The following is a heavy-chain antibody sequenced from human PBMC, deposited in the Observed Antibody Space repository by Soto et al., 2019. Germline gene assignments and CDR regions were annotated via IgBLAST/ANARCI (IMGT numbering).Heavy chain of an antibody. CDR3: AKDPVRGVRYYYYYMDV. CDR2: ISGSGGST. CDR1: GFTFSRYG. V-gene: IGHV3-23*01. J-gene: IGHJ6*03. Sequence: EVQLLESGGGLVQPGGSLRLSCAASGFTFSRYGMSWVRQAPGKGLEWVSAISGSGGSTYYADSVKGRFTISRDNSKNTLYLQMNSLRAEDTAVYYCAKDPVRGVRYYYYYMDVWGKGTTVTVSS. D-gene: IGHD3-10*01.